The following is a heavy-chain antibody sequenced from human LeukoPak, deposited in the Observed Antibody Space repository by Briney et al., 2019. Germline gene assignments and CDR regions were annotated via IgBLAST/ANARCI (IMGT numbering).Heavy chain of an antibody. CDR3: ARSAFLVTAPGLYYFDY. V-gene: IGHV4-4*07. J-gene: IGHJ4*02. CDR2: IYNSGST. Sequence: SETLSLTCTVSGGSISSYYWSWIRQHAGKGLEWIGHIYNSGSTNYNPPLKGRVTMSVATSKNQFSLHLSSVTAADTAVYYCARSAFLVTAPGLYYFDYWGQGTLVAVSS. CDR1: GGSISSYY. D-gene: IGHD6-13*01.